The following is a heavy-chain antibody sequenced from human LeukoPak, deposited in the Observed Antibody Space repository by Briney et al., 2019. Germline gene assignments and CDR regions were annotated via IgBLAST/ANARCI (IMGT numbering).Heavy chain of an antibody. CDR2: MYTSGTT. V-gene: IGHV4-4*07. Sequence: SETLSLTCTVSGGSISSYYWSWVRQPAGKRLEWIGIMYTSGTTDYNPSLESRLTISVDRSKNQLSLKLTSVTAADTAVYYCAGRDFWGQGTLVTVSS. CDR3: AGRDF. J-gene: IGHJ4*02. D-gene: IGHD1-26*01. CDR1: GGSISSYY.